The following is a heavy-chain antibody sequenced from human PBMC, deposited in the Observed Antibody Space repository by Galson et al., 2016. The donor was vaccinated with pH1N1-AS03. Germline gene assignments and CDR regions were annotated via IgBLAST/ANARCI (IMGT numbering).Heavy chain of an antibody. V-gene: IGHV2-5*02. D-gene: IGHD2-21*01. CDR3: ARSTHVNEGLEF. CDR2: IFWDGET. J-gene: IGHJ4*02. CDR1: GFSLSTGGVH. Sequence: PALVKPTQTLTLTCTFSGFSLSTGGVHVAWIRRPPGKALEWLALIFWDGETRYRPSLRSRLTITKDTSKNQVVLKMPNMDPVDTATYYCARSTHVNEGLEFRGQGTLVTVSS.